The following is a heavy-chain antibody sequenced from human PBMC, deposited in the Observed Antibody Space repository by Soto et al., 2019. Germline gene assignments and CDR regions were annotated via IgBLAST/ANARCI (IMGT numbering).Heavy chain of an antibody. CDR3: ARGGIRGISWNWFDT. CDR1: GFTFSSHD. Sequence: EVQLVESGGGLVQPGGYLRLSCAASGFTFSSHDMHWVRQVKGKGLEWVSGINSAGDAKYSASVKGRFTISRETAKNSLHLQMNSLRDGDTAVYYCARGGIRGISWNWFDTWGQGTQVTVSS. D-gene: IGHD3-10*01. J-gene: IGHJ5*02. V-gene: IGHV3-13*01. CDR2: INSAGDA.